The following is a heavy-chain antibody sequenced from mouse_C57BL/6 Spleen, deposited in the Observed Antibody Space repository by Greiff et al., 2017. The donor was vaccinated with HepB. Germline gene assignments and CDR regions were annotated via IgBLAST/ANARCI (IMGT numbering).Heavy chain of an antibody. CDR1: GFTFSSYG. J-gene: IGHJ2*01. V-gene: IGHV5-6*01. Sequence: EVQVVESGGDLVKPGGSLKLSCAASGFTFSSYGMSWVRQTPDKRLEWVATISSGGSYTYYPDSVKGRFTISRDNAKNTLYLQMSSLKSEDTAMYYCARNYDYDFDYWGQGTTLTVSS. D-gene: IGHD2-4*01. CDR3: ARNYDYDFDY. CDR2: ISSGGSYT.